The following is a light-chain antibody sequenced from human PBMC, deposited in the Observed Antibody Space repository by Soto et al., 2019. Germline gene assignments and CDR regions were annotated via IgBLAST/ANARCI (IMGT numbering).Light chain of an antibody. CDR1: QSVSSY. CDR2: DAS. CDR3: YQRSNWPPT. J-gene: IGKJ4*01. V-gene: IGKV3-11*01. Sequence: EVVLTQSPATLSLSPGKRATLSCRASQSVSSYLAWYQQKPGQAPRLLIYDASNRATGIPARFSGSGSGTDFTLTISSLEPEDFAVYYCYQRSNWPPTFGGGTKVDIK.